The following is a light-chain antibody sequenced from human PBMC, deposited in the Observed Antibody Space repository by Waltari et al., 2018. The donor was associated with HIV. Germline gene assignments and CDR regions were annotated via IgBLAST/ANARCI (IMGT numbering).Light chain of an antibody. CDR1: SSDVGGYNY. CDR2: DVS. V-gene: IGLV2-14*01. CDR3: SSYTSSSTRV. J-gene: IGLJ1*01. Sequence: QSALTQPASVSGSPGQSITISCTGTSSDVGGYNYVSWYQQHPGKAPKLMIYDVSNGPSGVSNRFSGSKSGSTASLTISGLQAEDEADDYCSSYTSSSTRVFGTGTKVTVL.